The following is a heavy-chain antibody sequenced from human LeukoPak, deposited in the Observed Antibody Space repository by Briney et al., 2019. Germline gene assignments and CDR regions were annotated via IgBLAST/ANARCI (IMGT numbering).Heavy chain of an antibody. Sequence: PGGSLRLSCAASGFTFRSYWMSLVRQAPGKGLEWVANIKQDGSEKYYVDSVKGRFTISRDNAKNSLYLQMNSLRAEDTAVYYRARTQRGYDYVWGSYRLRGYYFDYWGQGTLVTVSS. CDR3: ARTQRGYDYVWGSYRLRGYYFDY. J-gene: IGHJ4*02. V-gene: IGHV3-7*01. CDR1: GFTFRSYW. CDR2: IKQDGSEK. D-gene: IGHD3-16*02.